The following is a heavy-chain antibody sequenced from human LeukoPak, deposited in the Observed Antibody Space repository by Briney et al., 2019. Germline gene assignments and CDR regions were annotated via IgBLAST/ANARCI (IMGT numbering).Heavy chain of an antibody. CDR3: ARGDYGGGFDY. J-gene: IGHJ4*02. CDR2: ISSYNGDT. Sequence: GASVKVSCKAPGYTFTSYGITWVRQAPGQGLEWMGWISSYNGDTKYAQKVQGRVTVTTDTSTSTAYMELRSLSLDDTAVYYCARGDYGGGFDYWGQGTLVTVSS. CDR1: GYTFTSYG. V-gene: IGHV1-18*01. D-gene: IGHD4-23*01.